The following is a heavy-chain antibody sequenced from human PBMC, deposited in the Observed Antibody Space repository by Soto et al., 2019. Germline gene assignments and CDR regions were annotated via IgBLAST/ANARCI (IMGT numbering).Heavy chain of an antibody. J-gene: IGHJ5*01. D-gene: IGHD6-19*01. Sequence: PGGSLRLSCAASGFTFSSYGMHWVRQAPGKGLEWVAVISYDASNKYYADSVKGRFTISRDNSKNTRYLQMNSLRAEDTPIYYCAKDRTVAGTEVRFDPWGQGPLVTVSS. CDR2: ISYDASNK. V-gene: IGHV3-30*18. CDR3: AKDRTVAGTEVRFDP. CDR1: GFTFSSYG.